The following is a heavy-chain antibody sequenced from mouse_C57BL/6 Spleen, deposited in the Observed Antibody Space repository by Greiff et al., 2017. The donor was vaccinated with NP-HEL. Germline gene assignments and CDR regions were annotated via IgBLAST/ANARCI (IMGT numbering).Heavy chain of an antibody. Sequence: DVHLVESGEGLVKPGGSLKLSCAASGFTFSSYAMSWVRQTPEKRLEWVAYISSGGDYIYYADTVKGRFTISRDNARNTLYLQMSSLKSEDTAMYYCTRDRGYYYGSSGYFDYWGQGTTLTVSS. D-gene: IGHD1-1*01. J-gene: IGHJ2*01. CDR1: GFTFSSYA. CDR3: TRDRGYYYGSSGYFDY. CDR2: ISSGGDYI. V-gene: IGHV5-9-1*02.